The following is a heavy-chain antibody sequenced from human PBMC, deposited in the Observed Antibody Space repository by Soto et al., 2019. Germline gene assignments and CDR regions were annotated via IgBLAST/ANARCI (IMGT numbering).Heavy chain of an antibody. V-gene: IGHV3-48*02. CDR3: ARSSLYCSGGRCYSYYFDY. J-gene: IGHJ4*02. CDR1: GFTFSSYS. Sequence: GGSLRLSCAASGFTFSSYSMNWVRQAPGKGLEWVSYISSRYSTVYYADSVKGRFTISRDNAKKSLYLQMNSLRDEDTAVYYCARSSLYCSGGRCYSYYFDYWGQGTXVT. D-gene: IGHD2-15*01. CDR2: ISSRYSTV.